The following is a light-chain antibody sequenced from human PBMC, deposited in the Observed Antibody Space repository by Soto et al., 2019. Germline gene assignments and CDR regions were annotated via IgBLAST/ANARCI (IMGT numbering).Light chain of an antibody. CDR1: SSNIGAGYD. Sequence: QSVLTQPPSVSGAPGQRVTISCTGSSSNIGAGYDVHWYQQLPGTAPKLLICGNSNRPSGVADRFSGSKSGSSASPAITGLQAEDEADYYCQSYDSSLFVVFGGGTKLTVL. CDR3: QSYDSSLFVV. V-gene: IGLV1-40*01. CDR2: GNS. J-gene: IGLJ2*01.